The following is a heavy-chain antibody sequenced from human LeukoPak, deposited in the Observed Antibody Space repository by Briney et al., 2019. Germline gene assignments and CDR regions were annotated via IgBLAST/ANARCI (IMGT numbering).Heavy chain of an antibody. Sequence: SQTLSLTCTVSGGSISSGDYYWSWIRQPPGKGLEWIGYIYYSGSTYYNPSLKSRVTISVGTSKNQFSLKLSSVTAADTAVYYCARRAYSSSWYASYYFDYWGQGTLVTVSS. CDR3: ARRAYSSSWYASYYFDY. D-gene: IGHD6-13*01. CDR2: IYYSGST. J-gene: IGHJ4*02. V-gene: IGHV4-30-4*08. CDR1: GGSISSGDYY.